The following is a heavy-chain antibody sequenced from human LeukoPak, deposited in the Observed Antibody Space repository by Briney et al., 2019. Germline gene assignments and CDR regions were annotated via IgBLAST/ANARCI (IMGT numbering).Heavy chain of an antibody. CDR2: MNPNSGNT. Sequence: GASVKVSCKASGYTFTNYDINWVRQATGQGLEWMGWMNPNSGNTGYAQKFQGRVTITRNTSISTAYMELSSLRSEDTAVYYCARVRSRDSRAYRAYYYYYMDVWGKGTTVTISS. J-gene: IGHJ6*03. CDR1: GYTFTNYD. D-gene: IGHD3-22*01. V-gene: IGHV1-8*03. CDR3: ARVRSRDSRAYRAYYYYYMDV.